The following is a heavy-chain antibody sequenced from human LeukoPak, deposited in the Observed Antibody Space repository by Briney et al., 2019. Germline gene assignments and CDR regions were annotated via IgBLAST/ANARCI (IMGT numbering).Heavy chain of an antibody. Sequence: GGSLRLSYAASGFTFDDYGMSWVRQAPGKGLEWVSGINRNGGSTGYADSVKGRFTISRDNAKNSLYLQMNSLRAEDTALYYCVRGFRGGPFDYWGQGTLVTVSS. CDR1: GFTFDDYG. D-gene: IGHD3-10*01. J-gene: IGHJ4*02. CDR2: INRNGGST. CDR3: VRGFRGGPFDY. V-gene: IGHV3-20*03.